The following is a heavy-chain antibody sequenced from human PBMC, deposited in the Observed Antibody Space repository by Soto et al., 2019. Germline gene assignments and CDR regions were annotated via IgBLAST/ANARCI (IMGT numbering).Heavy chain of an antibody. V-gene: IGHV2-5*02. CDR3: ALQMQQLHFFDY. J-gene: IGHJ4*02. CDR2: IYWDIDN. Sequence: QITLRKSGPTLVKPTQTLTLTCSFSGFSLTTSGVGVGWVRLPPGKALEWLAVIYWDIDNRYSPFLKNRLTIPKDTSRNLVVLTMTNMDPVDTGTYFCALQMQQLHFFDYLGQGTLVTVSS. D-gene: IGHD6-13*01. CDR1: GFSLTTSGVG.